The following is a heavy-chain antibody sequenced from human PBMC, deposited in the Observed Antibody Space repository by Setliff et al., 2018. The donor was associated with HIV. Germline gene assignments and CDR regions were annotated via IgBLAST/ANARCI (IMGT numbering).Heavy chain of an antibody. J-gene: IGHJ4*02. CDR3: ERLGDSGYDFRGYFDY. D-gene: IGHD5-12*01. Sequence: SETLSLTCTVSGGSVSDTSYYWGWIRQPPGKGLEWLANVYYSGGTYYNPSLNSRATISVDTSRNQFSLKLTSVTAADTALYFCERLGDSGYDFRGYFDYWGQGKLVTVSS. CDR2: VYYSGGT. V-gene: IGHV4-39*01. CDR1: GGSVSDTSYY.